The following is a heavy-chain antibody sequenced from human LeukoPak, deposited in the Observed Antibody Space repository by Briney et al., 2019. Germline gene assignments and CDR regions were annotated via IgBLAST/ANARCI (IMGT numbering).Heavy chain of an antibody. CDR3: ARGGATTFGLWGNAFDI. D-gene: IGHD3-3*01. Sequence: PGGSLRLSCAASGFTFSSYGMHWVRQAPGKGLEWVANIKQDGSEKYYVGSVKGRFTISRDNAKNSLYLQMNSLRAEDTAVYYCARGGATTFGLWGNAFDIWGQGTMVTVSS. CDR1: GFTFSSYG. J-gene: IGHJ3*02. V-gene: IGHV3-7*01. CDR2: IKQDGSEK.